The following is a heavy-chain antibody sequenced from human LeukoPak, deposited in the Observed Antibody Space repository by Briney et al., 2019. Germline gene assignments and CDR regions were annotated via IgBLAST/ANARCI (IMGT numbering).Heavy chain of an antibody. CDR3: AKWIYYYDSSGYY. Sequence: TGGSLRLSCAASGFTFSSYAMTWVRQAPGKGLEWVSDIRGSGDKTYYADSVKGRFTISRDNSQNTLYLQMNSLRAEDTAVYYCAKWIYYYDSSGYYWGQGTLVTVSS. CDR1: GFTFSSYA. D-gene: IGHD3-22*01. V-gene: IGHV3-23*01. J-gene: IGHJ4*02. CDR2: IRGSGDKT.